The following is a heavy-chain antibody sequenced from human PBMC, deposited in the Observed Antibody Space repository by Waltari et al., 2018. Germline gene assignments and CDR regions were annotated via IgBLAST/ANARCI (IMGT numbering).Heavy chain of an antibody. CDR3: ATYIGASVGTAAFDV. J-gene: IGHJ3*01. Sequence: LQLQESGPGLVKPSETLSLTCSVPGGSITNAKHYLGWNRLPPGQGLEWIGTMSYLGATYSSPSLKRPVTISGDTSTNQLSLKLGSVTAADTAIYYCATYIGASVGTAAFDVWGQGTMVTVSS. CDR1: GGSITNAKHY. CDR2: MSYLGAT. V-gene: IGHV4-39*01. D-gene: IGHD2-21*01.